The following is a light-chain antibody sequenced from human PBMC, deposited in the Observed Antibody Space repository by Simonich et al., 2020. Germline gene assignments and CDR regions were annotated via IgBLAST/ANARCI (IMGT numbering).Light chain of an antibody. CDR2: KDS. V-gene: IGLV3-25*03. J-gene: IGLJ2*01. Sequence: SYELTQPPSVSVSPGQTARITCSGDALPKQYAYWYQQKPGQAPVLVIYKDSERPSGIPERCSGSSSGTTVTLTISGVQAEDEADYYCQSADSSGTIVCGGGTKLTVL. CDR3: QSADSSGTIV. CDR1: ALPKQY.